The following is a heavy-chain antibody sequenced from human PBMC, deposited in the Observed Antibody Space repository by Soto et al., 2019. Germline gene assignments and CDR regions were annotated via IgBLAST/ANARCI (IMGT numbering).Heavy chain of an antibody. CDR3: AREGNNPTY. Sequence: GGSLRLSCAASGLTFSSYWMHWVRQAPGMGLVWVSRINSDGSTTTYADSVKGRFTISRDNAKNTLYLQMNSLGAEDTAVYYCAREGNNPTYWDLGTLVTVSS. CDR1: GLTFSSYW. V-gene: IGHV3-74*01. CDR2: INSDGSTT. D-gene: IGHD1-20*01. J-gene: IGHJ4*02.